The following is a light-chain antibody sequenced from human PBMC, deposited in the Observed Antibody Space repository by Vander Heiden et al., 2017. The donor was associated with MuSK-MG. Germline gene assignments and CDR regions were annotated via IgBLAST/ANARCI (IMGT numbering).Light chain of an antibody. J-gene: IGLJ3*02. CDR1: GSNVGIPP. V-gene: IGLV1-44*01. Sequence: SVLTQPPSASGTPGQRVTVSCSGSGSNVGIPPVNWYQQLPGTAPKLLIYTNNQRPSGFPDRFSGSKSGTSASLAIIGLQSEDEADYFCAAWDDSLNGWVFGGGTKLTVL. CDR2: TNN. CDR3: AAWDDSLNGWV.